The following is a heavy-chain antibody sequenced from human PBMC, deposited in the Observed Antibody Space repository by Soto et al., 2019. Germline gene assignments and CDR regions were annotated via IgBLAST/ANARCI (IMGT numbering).Heavy chain of an antibody. D-gene: IGHD6-19*01. V-gene: IGHV3-30*04. CDR1: GFTFSSYT. CDR3: AKGGRQWLVTSDFNY. CDR2: VSHDGRNT. J-gene: IGHJ4*02. Sequence: PGESLKISCAASGFTFSSYTMHWVRQAPGKGPEWVAVVSHDGRNTHYADSVKGRFTISRDSSKNTVSLEMTSLRAEDTAVYYCAKGGRQWLVTSDFNYWGQGALVSVSS.